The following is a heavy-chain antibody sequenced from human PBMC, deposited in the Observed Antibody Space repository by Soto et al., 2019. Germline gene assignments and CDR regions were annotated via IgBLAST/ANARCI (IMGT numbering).Heavy chain of an antibody. Sequence: QVQLQESGPGLVKHAGTLSLTCAVSSASIISSESWSWVRQTPGKGLEWIGEIYHTGSTNYNSSLKSRVTLSIDKSKSQFSLNLSSVTAADTAVYYCATRDLSGAPRWGQGTLVTVSA. J-gene: IGHJ4*02. V-gene: IGHV4-4*02. D-gene: IGHD2-21*02. CDR1: SASIISSES. CDR2: IYHTGST. CDR3: ATRDLSGAPR.